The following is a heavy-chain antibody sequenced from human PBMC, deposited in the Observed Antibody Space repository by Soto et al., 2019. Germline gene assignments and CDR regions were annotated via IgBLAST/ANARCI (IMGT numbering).Heavy chain of an antibody. J-gene: IGHJ4*02. V-gene: IGHV3-7*05. CDR2: IKRDGSEK. Sequence: ESGGGLVQPGGSLRLSCAASGFTFSDYWMSWVRQAPGKGLECVANIKRDGSEKYYVDPVKGRFTIPRDNAKNSLYLQMNSLRAEDTAVYYCATSMGRGGNDYWGQGTLVTVSS. D-gene: IGHD3-10*01. CDR3: ATSMGRGGNDY. CDR1: GFTFSDYW.